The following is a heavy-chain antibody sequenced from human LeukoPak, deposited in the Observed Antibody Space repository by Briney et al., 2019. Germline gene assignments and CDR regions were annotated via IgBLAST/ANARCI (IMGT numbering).Heavy chain of an antibody. V-gene: IGHV1-8*01. D-gene: IGHD3-22*01. J-gene: IGHJ3*02. CDR2: MSPNSGNT. CDR3: AGLTYYYDSSGYYYDGAFDI. CDR1: GYTFTSYD. Sequence: GASVKVSCKASGYTFTSYDINWVRQATGQGLEWMGWMSPNSGNTGYAQKFQGRVTMTRNTSISTAYMELSSLRSEDTAVYYCAGLTYYYDSSGYYYDGAFDIWGQGTMVTVSS.